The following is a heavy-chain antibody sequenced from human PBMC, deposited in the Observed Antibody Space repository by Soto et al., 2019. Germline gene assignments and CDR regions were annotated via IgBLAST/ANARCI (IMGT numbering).Heavy chain of an antibody. J-gene: IGHJ5*02. CDR1: GYTFTGYY. Sequence: ASVKVSCKASGYTFTGYYMHWVRQAPGQGLEWMGWINPNSGGTNYAQKFQGWVTMTRDTSISTAYMELSSLRSEDTAVYYCARPSYYYGSGSYDNGRYNWFVPWGQGTRVTVSS. V-gene: IGHV1-2*04. D-gene: IGHD3-10*01. CDR3: ARPSYYYGSGSYDNGRYNWFVP. CDR2: INPNSGGT.